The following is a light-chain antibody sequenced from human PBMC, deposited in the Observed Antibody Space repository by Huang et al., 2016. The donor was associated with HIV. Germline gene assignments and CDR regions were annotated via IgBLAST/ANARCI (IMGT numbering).Light chain of an antibody. Sequence: EIVMTQSPATLSVSPGERATLSCRASQSVSSNLAWYQQKHGQAPRLLIYGASTRGTGVPARFSGSGSGTGFTLTISSLQSEDFAVYYCQQYDNGPIAFGQGTRLEI. CDR1: QSVSSN. CDR2: GAS. V-gene: IGKV3-15*01. CDR3: QQYDNGPIA. J-gene: IGKJ5*01.